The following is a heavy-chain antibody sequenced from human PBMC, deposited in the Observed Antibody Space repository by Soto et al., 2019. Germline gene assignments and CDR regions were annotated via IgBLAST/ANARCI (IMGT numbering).Heavy chain of an antibody. D-gene: IGHD3-3*01. V-gene: IGHV3-23*01. CDR3: ARWSYLDY. J-gene: IGHJ4*02. CDR2: ISGSDGKT. Sequence: GGSLRLFCAASGFSFGSYALSWVRQAPGKGLEWVSTISGSDGKTFYADSVKGRFSISRDTPQNTLYLQMNSLRADDTAIYYCARWSYLDYWGQGTRVTVSS. CDR1: GFSFGSYA.